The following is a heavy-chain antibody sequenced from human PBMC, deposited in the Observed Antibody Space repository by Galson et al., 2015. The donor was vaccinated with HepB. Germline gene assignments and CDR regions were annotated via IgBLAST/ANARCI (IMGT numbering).Heavy chain of an antibody. CDR1: GFTFSSYT. V-gene: IGHV3-48*01. D-gene: IGHD6-19*01. CDR3: ARDWSDSSGWFPHY. Sequence: SLRLSCATSGFTFSSYTMNWVRQAPGKGLEWVSYISSSSSTIYYADSVKGRFTISRDNSKNTLYLQMNSLRAEDTAVYYCARDWSDSSGWFPHYWGQGTLVTVSP. CDR2: ISSSSSTI. J-gene: IGHJ4*02.